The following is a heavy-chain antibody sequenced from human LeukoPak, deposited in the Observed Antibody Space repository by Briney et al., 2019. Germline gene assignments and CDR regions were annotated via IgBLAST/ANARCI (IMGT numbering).Heavy chain of an antibody. J-gene: IGHJ4*02. CDR3: TRRGYGSSGPDY. CDR1: GFTFGDYA. V-gene: IGHV3-49*04. Sequence: GGSLRHSCTASGFTFGDYAMSWVRQAPGKGLEWVGFIRSKAYGGTTEYAASVKGRFTISRDDSKSIAYLQMNSLKTEDTAVYYCTRRGYGSSGPDYWGQGTLVTVSS. CDR2: IRSKAYGGTT. D-gene: IGHD6-6*01.